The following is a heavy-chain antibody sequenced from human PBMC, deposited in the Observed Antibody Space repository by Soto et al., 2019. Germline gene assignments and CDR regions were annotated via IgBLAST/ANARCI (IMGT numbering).Heavy chain of an antibody. CDR1: GYSFTSYW. CDR2: IYPGDSDT. J-gene: IGHJ6*02. D-gene: IGHD6-13*01. CDR3: ARQGEYSSSIYYYGMDV. Sequence: GESLKISCKGSGYSFTSYWIGWVRQMPGKGLEWMGIIYPGDSDTRYSPSFQGQVTISADKSISTAYLQWSSLKASDTAMYYCARQGEYSSSIYYYGMDVWGQGTTVTVSS. V-gene: IGHV5-51*01.